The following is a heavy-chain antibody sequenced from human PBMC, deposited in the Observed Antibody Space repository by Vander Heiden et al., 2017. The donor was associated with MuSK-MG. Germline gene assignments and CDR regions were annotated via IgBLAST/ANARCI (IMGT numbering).Heavy chain of an antibody. Sequence: QVQLQESGPGLVKPSQTLSLTCTVSGASISIDSYYWTWIRQPAGKGLEWIGRIYSSVSINYNPSLKSRVTMSVDTSKNQFSVKLTSVTAADTAVYYCARSRYCGGDCYLTDYWGQGTLVTVPS. CDR3: ARSRYCGGDCYLTDY. V-gene: IGHV4-61*02. CDR2: IYSSVSI. D-gene: IGHD2-21*02. CDR1: GASISIDSYY. J-gene: IGHJ4*02.